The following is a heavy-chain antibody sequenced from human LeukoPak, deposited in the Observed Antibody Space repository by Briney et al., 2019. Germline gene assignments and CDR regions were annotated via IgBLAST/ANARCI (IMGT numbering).Heavy chain of an antibody. CDR3: AKDSAVVPAAPYGMDV. CDR2: ICGNSGST. D-gene: IGHD2-2*01. J-gene: IGHJ6*02. Sequence: PGGSLRLSCAASGFTFSSYAMSWVRQAPGMGPEWVSGICGNSGSTYYADSVKGRFTISRDNSKNTLYLQMNSLRAEDTAVYYCAKDSAVVPAAPYGMDVWGQGTTVTVSS. CDR1: GFTFSSYA. V-gene: IGHV3-23*01.